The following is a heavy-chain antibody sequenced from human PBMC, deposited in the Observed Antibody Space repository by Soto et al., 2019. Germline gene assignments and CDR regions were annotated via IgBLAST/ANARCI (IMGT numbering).Heavy chain of an antibody. D-gene: IGHD3-22*01. Sequence: QVQLQESCPGLVKPSQTLSLTCTVSGGSIISVGYYWICIRQHPGKGHEWIGYIYYSCITFYNPSITRRVTISVDTSKNQFSLQLSSVTDADTAVYYCASFDRSGYWYFALWGRGTLVTVSS. CDR2: IYYSCIT. J-gene: IGHJ2*01. CDR3: ASFDRSGYWYFAL. V-gene: IGHV4-31*03. CDR1: GGSIISVGYY.